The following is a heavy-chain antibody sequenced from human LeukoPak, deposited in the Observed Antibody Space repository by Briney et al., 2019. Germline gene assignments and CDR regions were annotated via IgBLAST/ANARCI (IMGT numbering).Heavy chain of an antibody. V-gene: IGHV4-59*01. CDR1: GGSISSYY. CDR3: ARSIPQQSTYGMDV. CDR2: IYYSGST. Sequence: SETLSLTCTVSGGSISSYYWSWIRQPPGKGLEWIGYIYYSGSTNYNPSLKSRVTISVDTSKNQFSLKLSSVTAADTAVYYCARSIPQQSTYGMDVWGQGTTVTVSS. J-gene: IGHJ6*02. D-gene: IGHD2-21*01.